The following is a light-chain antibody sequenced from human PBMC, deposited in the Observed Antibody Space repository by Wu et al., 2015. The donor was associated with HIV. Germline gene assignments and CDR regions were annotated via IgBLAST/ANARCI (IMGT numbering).Light chain of an antibody. CDR1: RTVSSSF. V-gene: IGKV3-20*01. CDR2: GVS. J-gene: IGKJ1*01. Sequence: ENVLTQSPDTLSLSPGERATLSCRASRTVSSSFLAWYQHKPGQAPRLLIFGVSSRATGIPDRFSGSGSGTDFTLTISRLEPEDFAVYYCQHYDTSPPWTFGQGTRVEIK. CDR3: QHYDTSPPWT.